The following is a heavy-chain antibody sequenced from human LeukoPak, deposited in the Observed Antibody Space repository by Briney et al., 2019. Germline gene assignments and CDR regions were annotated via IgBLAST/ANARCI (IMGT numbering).Heavy chain of an antibody. D-gene: IGHD4-23*01. CDR2: IYTNGRT. J-gene: IGHJ4*02. CDR1: GDPITSYY. CDR3: ARRHDYDGHFDY. Sequence: SETLSLTCTVSGDPITSYYWSWIRQSPGKGLEWIGYIYTNGRTNYNPSLKSRVTMSVDTSKNQLSLKLNSVTAADTAIYYCARRHDYDGHFDYWGQRALVTVSS. V-gene: IGHV4-4*09.